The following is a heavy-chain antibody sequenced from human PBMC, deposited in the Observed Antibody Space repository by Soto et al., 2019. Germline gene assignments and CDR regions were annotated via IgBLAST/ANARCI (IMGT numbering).Heavy chain of an antibody. Sequence: GTLSRTFPVYGGSISSSRYYRGWIGQPQGKGLEWIGSIYYSGSTYYNPSLKSRVTISVDTSKNQFSLKLSSVTAADTAVYYCARPGGSYSYGYLAAFDIWGQGTMVT. V-gene: IGHV4-39*01. D-gene: IGHD5-18*01. CDR2: IYYSGST. CDR1: GGSISSSRYY. CDR3: ARPGGSYSYGYLAAFDI. J-gene: IGHJ3*02.